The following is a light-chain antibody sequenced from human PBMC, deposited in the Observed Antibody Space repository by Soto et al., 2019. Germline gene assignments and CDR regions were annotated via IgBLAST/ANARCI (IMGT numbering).Light chain of an antibody. V-gene: IGLV1-44*01. Sequence: QSVLTQPPSASGTPGQRVTISCSGSSSNIGSNNVNWYQQLPGTAPKLLIYTNNQRPSGVPDRFSGSKSGTSASLAISGLQSEDEADYYCAAWDDSLTGPVFGGGTKVTVL. CDR2: TNN. CDR1: SSNIGSNN. J-gene: IGLJ2*01. CDR3: AAWDDSLTGPV.